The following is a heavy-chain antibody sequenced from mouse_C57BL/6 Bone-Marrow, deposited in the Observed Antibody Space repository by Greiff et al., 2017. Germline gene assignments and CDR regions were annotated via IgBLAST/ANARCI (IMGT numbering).Heavy chain of an antibody. CDR3: ATYYSSYVDYLDY. Sequence: EVQLVESGGGLVKPGGSLKLSCAASGFTFSDYGMHWVRQAPEKGLEWVAYISSGSSTIYYADTVKGRFTISRDNAKNTLFLQMTSLRSEDTAMYYCATYYSSYVDYLDYWGQGTTLTVAA. V-gene: IGHV5-17*01. CDR1: GFTFSDYG. CDR2: ISSGSSTI. D-gene: IGHD2-5*01. J-gene: IGHJ2*01.